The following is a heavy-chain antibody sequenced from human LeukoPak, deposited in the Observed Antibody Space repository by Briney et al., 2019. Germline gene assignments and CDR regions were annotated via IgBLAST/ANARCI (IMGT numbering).Heavy chain of an antibody. J-gene: IGHJ3*02. D-gene: IGHD4-23*01. CDR2: IYHSGRT. V-gene: IGHV4-30-2*01. Sequence: KSSETLSLTCTVSGGSIMVAAYSWSWIRQPPGKGLEWIGYIYHSGRTYYNPSLKSRVTISLDRSKNQFSLKLSSVTAADTAVYFCSRGYGDNSGAFDIWGLGTLVTVSS. CDR1: GGSIMVAAYS. CDR3: SRGYGDNSGAFDI.